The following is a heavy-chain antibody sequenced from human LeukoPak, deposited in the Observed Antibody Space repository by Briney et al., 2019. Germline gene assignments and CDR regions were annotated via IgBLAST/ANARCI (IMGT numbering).Heavy chain of an antibody. CDR3: ARQGITIFGVVIIGYFDY. Sequence: LETLSLTCTVSGGSISSSSYYWGWIRQPPGKGLEWIGSIYYSGSTYCNPSLKSRVTISVDTSKNQFSLKLSSVTAADTAVYYCARQGITIFGVVIIGYFDYWGQGTLVTVSS. CDR1: GGSISSSSYY. J-gene: IGHJ4*02. CDR2: IYYSGST. V-gene: IGHV4-39*01. D-gene: IGHD3-3*01.